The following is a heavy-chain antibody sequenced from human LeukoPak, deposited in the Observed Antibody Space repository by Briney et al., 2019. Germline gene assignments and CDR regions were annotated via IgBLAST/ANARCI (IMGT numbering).Heavy chain of an antibody. V-gene: IGHV1-18*01. CDR3: ARDARKWELLPNYFDY. J-gene: IGHJ4*02. CDR2: ISAYNGNT. D-gene: IGHD1-26*01. Sequence: GASVKVSCKASGYTFTSYGISWVRQAPGQGLEWMGWISAYNGNTNYAQKLQGRVTMSTDTSTSTAYMELRSLRSDDTAVYYCARDARKWELLPNYFDYWGQGTLVTVSS. CDR1: GYTFTSYG.